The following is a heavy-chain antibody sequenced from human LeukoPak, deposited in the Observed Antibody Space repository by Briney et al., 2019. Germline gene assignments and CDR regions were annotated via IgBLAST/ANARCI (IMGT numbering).Heavy chain of an antibody. V-gene: IGHV1-24*01. CDR1: GYTLTELS. J-gene: IGHJ3*02. CDR2: FDPEDGET. Sequence: ASVKASCKVSGYTLTELSMHWVRQAPGKGLEWMGGFDPEDGETIYAQKFQGRVTMTEDTSTDTAYMELSSLRSEDTAVYYCATDPTLGYYDSSGRFGAFDIWGQGTMVTVSS. CDR3: ATDPTLGYYDSSGRFGAFDI. D-gene: IGHD3-22*01.